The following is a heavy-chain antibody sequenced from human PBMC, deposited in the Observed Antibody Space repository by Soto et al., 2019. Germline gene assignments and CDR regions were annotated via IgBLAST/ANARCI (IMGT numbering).Heavy chain of an antibody. V-gene: IGHV3-48*02. CDR3: AKDSGGWRFDS. J-gene: IGHJ4*02. Sequence: EVRLVESGGGLIQPGGSLRLYSAASGFTFGAYSMDWVRQAPGKGLAWISSISSGSSIIHYADSVKGRSTITRDTTKKSLYLQMNTLRDDDTAVYCSAKDSGGWRFDSWGQGTLVTVSS. D-gene: IGHD2-15*01. CDR2: ISSGSSII. CDR1: GFTFGAYS.